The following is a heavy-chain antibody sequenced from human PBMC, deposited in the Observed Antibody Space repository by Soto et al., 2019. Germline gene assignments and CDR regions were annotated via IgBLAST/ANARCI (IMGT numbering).Heavy chain of an antibody. V-gene: IGHV3-48*03. CDR3: ARDRDELVGIFPYYYGMDV. J-gene: IGHJ6*02. Sequence: EVQLVESGGGLVQPGGSLRLSCAASGFTFSSYEMNWVRQAPGKGLEWVSYISSSGRTTYYADSVKGRFTISRDNAKNSLSLQINSLRADDTAVYYCARDRDELVGIFPYYYGMDVWGQGTTVTVSS. CDR2: ISSSGRTT. CDR1: GFTFSSYE. D-gene: IGHD2-21*01.